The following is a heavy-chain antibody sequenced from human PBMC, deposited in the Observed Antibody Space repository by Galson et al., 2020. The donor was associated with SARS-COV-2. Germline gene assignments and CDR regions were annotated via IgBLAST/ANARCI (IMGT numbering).Heavy chain of an antibody. V-gene: IGHV1-24*01. Sequence: ASVKVSCKVSGYTITELSMHWVRQAPGKGLEWMGGFDPEDGETIYAQKFQGRVTMTEDTSTDTAYMELSSLRSEDTAVYYCATGAPLYYEPDFDCWGQGTLVTVSS. J-gene: IGHJ4*02. CDR3: ATGAPLYYEPDFDC. CDR2: FDPEDGET. CDR1: GYTITELS. D-gene: IGHD3-3*01.